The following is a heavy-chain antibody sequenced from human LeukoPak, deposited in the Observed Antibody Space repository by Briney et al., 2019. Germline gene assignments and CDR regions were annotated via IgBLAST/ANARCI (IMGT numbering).Heavy chain of an antibody. V-gene: IGHV3-33*01. J-gene: IGHJ6*02. CDR2: SWSHTNNN. Sequence: GRSLTLSCAAFGFSLSPYAMHWVRQAPGKGLEWVAVSWSHTNNNNYVDSVKGRFTISRDNFKNMLYLQRNSLRAEDTAVYYCASRDAVVGGKEGGVDVWGLGTTVIISS. CDR3: ASRDAVVGGKEGGVDV. CDR1: GFSLSPYA. D-gene: IGHD4-23*01.